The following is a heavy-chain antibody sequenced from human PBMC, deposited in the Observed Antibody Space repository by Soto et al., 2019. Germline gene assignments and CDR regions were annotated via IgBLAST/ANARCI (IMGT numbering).Heavy chain of an antibody. V-gene: IGHV4-30-4*01. D-gene: IGHD3-9*01. J-gene: IGHJ4*02. CDR2: IYYSGST. CDR1: GGSISSGDYY. CDR3: AGAKFGGAGYPLFEY. Sequence: SETLSLTCTVSGGSISSGDYYWSWIRQPPGKGLEWIGYIYYSGSTYYNPSLKSRVTISVDTSKNQFSLKLSSVTAADTAVYSCAGAKFGGAGYPLFEYWGQVTLVTV.